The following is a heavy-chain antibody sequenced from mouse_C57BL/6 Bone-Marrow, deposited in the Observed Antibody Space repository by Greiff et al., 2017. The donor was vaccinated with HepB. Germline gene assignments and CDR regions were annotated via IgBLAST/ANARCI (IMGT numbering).Heavy chain of an antibody. CDR3: ARCRYYYGSSYRFYAMDY. Sequence: QVQLQQPGAELVMPGASVKLSCKASGYTFTSYWMHWVKQRPGQGLEWIGEIDPSDSYTNYNQKFKGKSTLTVDKSSSTAYMQLSSLTSEDSAVYYCARCRYYYGSSYRFYAMDYWGQGTSVTVSS. V-gene: IGHV1-69*01. J-gene: IGHJ4*01. D-gene: IGHD1-1*01. CDR2: IDPSDSYT. CDR1: GYTFTSYW.